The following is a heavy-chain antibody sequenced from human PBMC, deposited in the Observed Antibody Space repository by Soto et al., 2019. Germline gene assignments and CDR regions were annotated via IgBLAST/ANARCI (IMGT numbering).Heavy chain of an antibody. CDR1: GFTFSSSE. V-gene: IGHV3-48*03. D-gene: IGHD3-22*01. J-gene: IGHJ4*02. CDR3: AREGSYDTMDY. Sequence: GGSLRLSCVASGFTFSSSEMNWVRLAPGKGLEWVSYISSSGSTVYHADSVEGRLTISRDNAKHSLFLQMNRMRAEDTALYYCAREGSYDTMDYWGLGPLVTVSS. CDR2: ISSSGSTV.